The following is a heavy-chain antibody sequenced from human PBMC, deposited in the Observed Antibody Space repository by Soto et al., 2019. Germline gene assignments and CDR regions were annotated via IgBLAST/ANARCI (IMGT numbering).Heavy chain of an antibody. J-gene: IGHJ6*03. V-gene: IGHV3-30*18. D-gene: IGHD3-16*01. CDR2: ISYDGSNK. Sequence: GGSLRLSCAASGFTFSSYGMHWVRQAPGKGLEWVAVISYDGSNKYYADSVKGRFTISRDNSKNTLYLQMNSLRAEDTAVYYCAKGNSAFSVTCPRPRCQVIPYTAPFRTFSGGSLRLSCTASGFTFSDYYM. CDR1: GFTFSSYG. CDR3: AKGNSAFSVTCPRPRCQVIPYTAPFRTFSGGSLRLSCTASGFTFSDYYM.